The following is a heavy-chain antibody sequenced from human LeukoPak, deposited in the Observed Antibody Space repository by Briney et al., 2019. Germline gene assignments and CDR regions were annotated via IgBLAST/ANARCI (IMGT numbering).Heavy chain of an antibody. CDR1: GDSVSSNGAA. J-gene: IGHJ4*02. CDR3: AREEQLIGYYFDY. V-gene: IGHV6-1*01. D-gene: IGHD6-13*01. CDR2: TYYRSKWYS. Sequence: SQTLSLTCAISGDSVSSNGAAWNWIRRSPSRGLDWLGRTYYRSKWYSDYAVSVKSRITINPDTSKNQFSLQLNSVTPEDTAVYYCAREEQLIGYYFDYWGQGTLVTVSS.